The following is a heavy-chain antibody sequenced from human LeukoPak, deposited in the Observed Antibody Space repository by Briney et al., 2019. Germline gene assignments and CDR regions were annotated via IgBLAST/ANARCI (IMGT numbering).Heavy chain of an antibody. Sequence: ASVKVSCKASGYTFTSYDINWVRQATGQGLEWMGWMNPDSGNTGYAQKFQGRVTMTRNTSISTAYMELSSLRSEDTAVYYCARSSFSSGPLGSDYWGQGTLVTVSS. V-gene: IGHV1-8*01. J-gene: IGHJ4*02. CDR2: MNPDSGNT. D-gene: IGHD6-19*01. CDR3: ARSSFSSGPLGSDY. CDR1: GYTFTSYD.